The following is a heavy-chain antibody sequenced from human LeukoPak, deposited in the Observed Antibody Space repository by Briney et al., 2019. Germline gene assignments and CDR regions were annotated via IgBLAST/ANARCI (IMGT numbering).Heavy chain of an antibody. Sequence: ASVKVSCKASGGTFSSYAISWVRQAPGQGLEWMGRMIPIFGTANYAQKFQGRVTITTDESTSTAYMELSSLRSEDTAVYYCARHSGYLFQHWGQGTLVTVSS. J-gene: IGHJ1*01. CDR2: MIPIFGTA. D-gene: IGHD3-22*01. CDR3: ARHSGYLFQH. CDR1: GGTFSSYA. V-gene: IGHV1-69*05.